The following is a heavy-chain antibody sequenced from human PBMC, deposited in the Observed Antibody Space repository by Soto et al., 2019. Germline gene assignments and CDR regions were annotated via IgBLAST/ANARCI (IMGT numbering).Heavy chain of an antibody. J-gene: IGHJ2*01. D-gene: IGHD4-17*01. CDR1: GFTFGDYG. CDR2: IRSKSYGKTT. CDR3: TRERWDYDDPKWYFDL. V-gene: IGHV3-49*05. Sequence: EVQLVESGGGLVRPGRSLRLSCSTSGFTFGDYGMTWFRQAPGKGLEWVGLIRSKSYGKTTEYAASATDRFTISRDDSKRIAYLQMNSLKADDTAVYYCTRERWDYDDPKWYFDLWGRGTLVTVSS.